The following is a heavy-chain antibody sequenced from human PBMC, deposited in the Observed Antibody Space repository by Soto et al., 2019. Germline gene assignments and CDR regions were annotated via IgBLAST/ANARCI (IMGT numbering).Heavy chain of an antibody. CDR3: ARGGGDIVVVVAATRAVFDY. CDR2: IYYSGST. J-gene: IGHJ4*02. D-gene: IGHD2-15*01. CDR1: GGSISSYY. Sequence: QVQLQESGPGLVKPSETLSLTCTVSGGSISSYYWSWIRQPPGKGLEWIGYIYYSGSTNYNPSLKGRVTISVDTSKNQFSLKLSSVTAADTAVYYCARGGGDIVVVVAATRAVFDYWGQGTLVTVSS. V-gene: IGHV4-59*01.